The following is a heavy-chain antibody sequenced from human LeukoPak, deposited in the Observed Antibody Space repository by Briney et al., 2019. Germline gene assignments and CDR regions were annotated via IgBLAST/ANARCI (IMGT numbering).Heavy chain of an antibody. Sequence: GEFLKISCKVSGYSFPSYWIGWVRQMPGKGLEWMGIIYPGDSDTRYSPSFQGQVTISADKSISTAYLQWSSLKASDTAMYYCARAAAAGNFDYWGQGTLVTVSS. V-gene: IGHV5-51*01. J-gene: IGHJ4*02. CDR2: IYPGDSDT. D-gene: IGHD6-13*01. CDR1: GYSFPSYW. CDR3: ARAAAAGNFDY.